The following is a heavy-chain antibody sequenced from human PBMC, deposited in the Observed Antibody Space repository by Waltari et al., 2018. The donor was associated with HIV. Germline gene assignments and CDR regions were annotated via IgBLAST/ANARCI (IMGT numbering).Heavy chain of an antibody. CDR2: IIPIFGTA. CDR1: GGTFSSYA. CDR3: ATNPSVIAVAGIYYGMDV. J-gene: IGHJ6*02. Sequence: QVQLVQSGAEVKKPGSSVKVSCKASGGTFSSYAISWVRQAPGQGLEWMGGIIPIFGTANDEQKFQGRDTITADESTSTAYMELSSLRSEDTAVYYCATNPSVIAVAGIYYGMDVWGQGTTVTVSS. D-gene: IGHD6-19*01. V-gene: IGHV1-69*01.